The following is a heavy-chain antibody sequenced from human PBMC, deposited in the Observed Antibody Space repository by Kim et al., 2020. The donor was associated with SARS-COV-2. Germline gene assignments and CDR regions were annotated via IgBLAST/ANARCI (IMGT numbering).Heavy chain of an antibody. J-gene: IGHJ5*02. Sequence: ASVKVSCKASGYTFTSYAMNWVRQAPGQGLEWMGWINTNTGNPTYAQGFTGRFVFSLDTSVSTAYLQISSLKAEDTAVYYCARALRKYCSGGSCYPHHKYNWFDPWGQGTLVTVSS. V-gene: IGHV7-4-1*02. D-gene: IGHD2-15*01. CDR2: INTNTGNP. CDR3: ARALRKYCSGGSCYPHHKYNWFDP. CDR1: GYTFTSYA.